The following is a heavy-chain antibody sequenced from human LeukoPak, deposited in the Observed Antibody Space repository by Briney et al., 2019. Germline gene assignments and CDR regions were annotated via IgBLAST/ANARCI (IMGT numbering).Heavy chain of an antibody. J-gene: IGHJ4*02. Sequence: SETLSLTCAVYGGSFSGYYWSWIRQPPGKELEWIGEINHSGSTNYNPSLKSRVTISVDTSKNQFSLKLSSVTAADTAVYYCARTAAGKDYYFDYWGQGTLVTVSS. V-gene: IGHV4-34*01. CDR1: GGSFSGYY. CDR3: ARTAAGKDYYFDY. D-gene: IGHD6-13*01. CDR2: INHSGST.